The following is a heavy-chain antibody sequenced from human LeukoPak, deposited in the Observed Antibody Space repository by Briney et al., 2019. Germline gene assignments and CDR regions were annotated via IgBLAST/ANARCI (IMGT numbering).Heavy chain of an antibody. D-gene: IGHD6-13*01. CDR3: ARTSSWYAGAWFDS. CDR2: VYFSGTP. Sequence: SETLSLTCTVSRGSIRTADYYWAWVRQPPGEGLEWLGSVYFSGTPYFNPSLKSRVAVSIDTSKNQFSLKVTSVNASDTAVYFCARTSSWYAGAWFDSWGQGTLVTVSS. J-gene: IGHJ5*01. CDR1: RGSIRTADYY. V-gene: IGHV4-39*01.